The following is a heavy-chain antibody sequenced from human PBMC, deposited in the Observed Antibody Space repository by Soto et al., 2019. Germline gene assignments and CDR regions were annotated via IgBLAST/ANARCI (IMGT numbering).Heavy chain of an antibody. D-gene: IGHD3-22*01. CDR1: GFRFSTYS. CDR2: ISTTNSYI. J-gene: IGHJ4*02. Sequence: EVQLVESGGGLVKPGGSLRLSCAASGFRFSTYSMNWVRQAPGKGLEWVASISTTNSYIYYADSVRGRFTISRANATNSLLLQMNSLRAEHTAVYYCTRYPVPDSSGYFPFAYWGQGTLVTVSS. CDR3: TRYPVPDSSGYFPFAY. V-gene: IGHV3-21*01.